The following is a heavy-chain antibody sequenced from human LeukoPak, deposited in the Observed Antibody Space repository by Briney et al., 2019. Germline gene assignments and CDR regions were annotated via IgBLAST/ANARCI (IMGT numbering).Heavy chain of an antibody. CDR1: GFTFSSYG. V-gene: IGHV3-30*02. CDR3: AKDLSGAAYTFDY. CDR2: IRNDGSNK. J-gene: IGHJ4*02. Sequence: PGGSLRLSWAASGFTFSSYGMQWVRQAPGKGLGWEAFIRNDGSNKYYTDSVKGRFTISRDNSKTTLHLQMNSLRAEDTAVYYCAKDLSGAAYTFDYWGQGTLVTVSS. D-gene: IGHD3-16*01.